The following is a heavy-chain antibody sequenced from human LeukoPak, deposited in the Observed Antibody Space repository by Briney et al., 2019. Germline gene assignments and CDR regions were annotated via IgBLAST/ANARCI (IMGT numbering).Heavy chain of an antibody. V-gene: IGHV3-48*03. CDR1: GFTFSSYE. D-gene: IGHD3-16*01. CDR2: ISSSGSTI. Sequence: GGSLRLSCAASGFTFSSYEMNWVRQAPGKGLEWFSYISSSGSTIYYADSVKGRFTISRDNAENSLYPQMNSLRAEDTAIYYCARAGLVWGIQKAFDIWGQGTMVTVSS. CDR3: ARAGLVWGIQKAFDI. J-gene: IGHJ3*02.